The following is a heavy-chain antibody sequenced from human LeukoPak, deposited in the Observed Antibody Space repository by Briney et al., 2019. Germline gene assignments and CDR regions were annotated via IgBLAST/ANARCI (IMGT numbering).Heavy chain of an antibody. D-gene: IGHD3-22*01. CDR3: ARGRGGITMIVVVINYYFDY. V-gene: IGHV4-4*07. J-gene: IGHJ4*02. CDR2: IYTSGST. Sequence: SSETLSLTCTVSGGSISSYYWSWIRQPAGKELEWIGRIYTSGSTNYNPSLKSRVTISVDTSKNQFSLKLSSVTAADTAVYYCARGRGGITMIVVVINYYFDYWGQGTLVTVSS. CDR1: GGSISSYY.